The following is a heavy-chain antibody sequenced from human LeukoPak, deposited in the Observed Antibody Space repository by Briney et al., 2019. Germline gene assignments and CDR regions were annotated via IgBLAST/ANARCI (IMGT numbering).Heavy chain of an antibody. CDR1: GGSISSSGYY. V-gene: IGHV4-39*07. J-gene: IGHJ4*02. Sequence: PSETLSLTCNVSGGSISSSGYYWGWIRQSPGKGLEWIGNIYYSGSTYYNPSLKSPVTISVDTPKNQFSLKLSSVTAADTAVYYCARVPGDQYDSSGYYPFDSWGQGTLVTVSS. D-gene: IGHD3-22*01. CDR2: IYYSGST. CDR3: ARVPGDQYDSSGYYPFDS.